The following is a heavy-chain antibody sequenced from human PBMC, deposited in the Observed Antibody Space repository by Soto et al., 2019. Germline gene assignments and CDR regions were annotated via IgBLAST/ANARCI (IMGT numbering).Heavy chain of an antibody. Sequence: EVQLLESGGGLVQPGGSLRLSCAASGFTFSSYAMSWVRQAPGKGLEWVSAISGSGGSTYYADSVKGRFTISRDNSKNTLYLQMTSLRAEDTAVYYCASRYCSSTSCFPAYWYFDLWGRGTLVTVSS. D-gene: IGHD2-2*01. CDR1: GFTFSSYA. CDR2: ISGSGGST. CDR3: ASRYCSSTSCFPAYWYFDL. V-gene: IGHV3-23*01. J-gene: IGHJ2*01.